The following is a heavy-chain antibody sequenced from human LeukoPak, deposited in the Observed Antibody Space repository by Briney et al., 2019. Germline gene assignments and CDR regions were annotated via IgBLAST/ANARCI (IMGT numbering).Heavy chain of an antibody. D-gene: IGHD3-9*01. J-gene: IGHJ4*02. CDR3: ARETYSNILTGTDY. Sequence: ASVKVSCKASGYTFTTYGLSWVRQAPGQGLEWLGWISTYDDNIKYAQSLQGRLTLTIDTSTSTAYMELRSLASDDTAVYYCARETYSNILTGTDYWGPGTLVTVSS. CDR2: ISTYDDNI. V-gene: IGHV1-18*01. CDR1: GYTFTTYG.